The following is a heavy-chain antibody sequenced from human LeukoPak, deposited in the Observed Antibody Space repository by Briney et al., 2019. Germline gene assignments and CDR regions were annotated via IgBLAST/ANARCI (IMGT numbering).Heavy chain of an antibody. CDR1: SGSISSGDYY. V-gene: IGHV4-30-4*01. CDR2: IYYSGST. CDR3: ARLSEDIVVVPAAF. Sequence: SETLSLTCTVSSGSISSGDYYWSWIRQPPGKGLEWIGYIYYSGSTYYNPSLKSRVTISVDTSKNQFSLKLSSVTAADTAVYYCARLSEDIVVVPAAFWGQGTLVTVSS. D-gene: IGHD2-2*01. J-gene: IGHJ4*02.